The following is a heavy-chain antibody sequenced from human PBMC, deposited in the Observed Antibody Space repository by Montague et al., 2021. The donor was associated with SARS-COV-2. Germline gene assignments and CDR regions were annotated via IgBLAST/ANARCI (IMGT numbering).Heavy chain of an antibody. D-gene: IGHD3-10*01. CDR1: GGSFSGFQ. Sequence: SETLSLTCALYGGSFSGFQWSWIRQSPGKGLEWIGEINQSGSTNYNVSLKSRLTMSLDTSKNQVSLKLSSVTAADTAVYYCATSSSRSYYVGLDYWGQGTLVTVIS. CDR3: ATSSSRSYYVGLDY. CDR2: INQSGST. V-gene: IGHV4-34*01. J-gene: IGHJ4*02.